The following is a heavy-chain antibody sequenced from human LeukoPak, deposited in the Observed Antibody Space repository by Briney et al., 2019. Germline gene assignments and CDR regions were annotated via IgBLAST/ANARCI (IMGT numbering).Heavy chain of an antibody. V-gene: IGHV4-34*01. CDR3: ARFNRRITMIVAIDN. CDR1: GGSFSGFY. D-gene: IGHD3-22*01. CDR2: INNSGST. Sequence: SETLSLTCAVYGGSFSGFYWRWIRPPPGKGREWIGEINNSGSTNYTPSHKSRVTISLYTSKNPSSLTLSTVTAADTAVYYCARFNRRITMIVAIDNWGQRKLVTVS. J-gene: IGHJ4*02.